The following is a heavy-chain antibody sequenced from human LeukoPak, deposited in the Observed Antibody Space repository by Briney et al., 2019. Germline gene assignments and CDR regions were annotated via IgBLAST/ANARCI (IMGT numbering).Heavy chain of an antibody. V-gene: IGHV3-23*01. D-gene: IGHD4-17*01. Sequence: PGRSLRLSCTASGFTFSSYAMSWVRQAPGKGLEWVSAISGSGGSTYYADSVKGRFTISRDNSKNTLYLQMNSLRAEDTAVYYCAKDGVSTVTTYYFDYWGQGTLVTVSS. J-gene: IGHJ4*02. CDR3: AKDGVSTVTTYYFDY. CDR1: GFTFSSYA. CDR2: ISGSGGST.